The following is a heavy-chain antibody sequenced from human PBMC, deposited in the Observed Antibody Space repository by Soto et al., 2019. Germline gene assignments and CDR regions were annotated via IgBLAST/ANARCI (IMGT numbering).Heavy chain of an antibody. D-gene: IGHD6-6*01. Sequence: SETLSLTCTVSGGSISSYYWSWIRQPPGKGLEWIGYIYYSGSTNYNPSLKSRVTISVDTSKNQFSLKLSSVTAADTAVYYCARVDSSSPQFYYCYGMDVWGQGTTVTVSS. CDR1: GGSISSYY. J-gene: IGHJ6*02. CDR3: ARVDSSSPQFYYCYGMDV. CDR2: IYYSGST. V-gene: IGHV4-59*01.